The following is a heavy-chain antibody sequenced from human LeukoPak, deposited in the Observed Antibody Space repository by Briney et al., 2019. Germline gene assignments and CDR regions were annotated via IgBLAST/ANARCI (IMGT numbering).Heavy chain of an antibody. Sequence: SETLSLTCAVYGGSFSGYYWSWIRQPPGKGLEWIGEINHSGGTNYNPSLKSRVTISVDTSKNQFSLKLSSVTAADTAVYYCARHVLRYFDWLFAGYFDYWGQGTLVTVSS. V-gene: IGHV4-34*01. CDR1: GGSFSGYY. J-gene: IGHJ4*02. D-gene: IGHD3-9*01. CDR2: INHSGGT. CDR3: ARHVLRYFDWLFAGYFDY.